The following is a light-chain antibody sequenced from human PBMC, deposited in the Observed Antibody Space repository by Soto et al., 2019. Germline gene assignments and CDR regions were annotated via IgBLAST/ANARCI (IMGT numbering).Light chain of an antibody. J-gene: IGLJ2*01. CDR3: SSYTTSTTLI. CDR1: SSDVCRYKL. Sequence: QSALTQPASVSGSPGQSITISCTGTSSDVCRYKLVSWYQQHPGKAPKLMIYDVSNRPSGVSNRFSGSKSGNTASLTISGLQAEDEADYYCSSYTTSTTLIFGGGTKLTVL. CDR2: DVS. V-gene: IGLV2-14*03.